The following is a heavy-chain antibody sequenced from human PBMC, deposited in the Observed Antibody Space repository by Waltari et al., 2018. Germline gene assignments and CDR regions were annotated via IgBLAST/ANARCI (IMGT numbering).Heavy chain of an antibody. D-gene: IGHD6-6*01. CDR3: ASGDSSLATVSIDS. Sequence: VQLVQSGVEVTKPESSVKVSCKAPGDSFITDAISWVRQAPGRGLEWMGRIIPLFGTTKYAQNFQDRVKISADKSTSSVYMELTTLRSGDTAIYYCASGDSSLATVSIDSWGQGTLVTVS. J-gene: IGHJ1*01. CDR1: GDSFITDA. CDR2: IIPLFGTT. V-gene: IGHV1-69*08.